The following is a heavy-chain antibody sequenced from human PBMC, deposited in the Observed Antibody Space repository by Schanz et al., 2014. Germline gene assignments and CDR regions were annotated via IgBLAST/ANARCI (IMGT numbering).Heavy chain of an antibody. Sequence: EVQLVESGGGLVQPGGSLRLSCTASGFTFSDYWMSWVRQAPGKGPEWVANIKHDGSVKDYVDSVEGRFTISRDNAKSSLYLQMNSLRVEDTAVYYCARDHTTESYYSAGPPIDYWGQGTLVTVSS. CDR1: GFTFSDYW. CDR2: IKHDGSVK. J-gene: IGHJ4*02. CDR3: ARDHTTESYYSAGPPIDY. V-gene: IGHV3-7*04. D-gene: IGHD1-26*01.